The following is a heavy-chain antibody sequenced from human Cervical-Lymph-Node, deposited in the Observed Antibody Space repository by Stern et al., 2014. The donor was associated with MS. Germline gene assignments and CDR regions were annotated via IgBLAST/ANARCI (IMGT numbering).Heavy chain of an antibody. J-gene: IGHJ4*02. CDR2: FYYSGST. Sequence: QVQLQESGPGLVKPSETLSLTCTVSGGSISSSSYYWGWIRQPPGKGLEWIGSFYYSGSTYYNPSLKSRVTISVPTSNNQFSLKLSSVTAADTAVYYCARHPRDFVWYFDYWGQGTLVTVSS. CDR1: GGSISSSSYY. V-gene: IGHV4-39*01. D-gene: IGHD3-16*01. CDR3: ARHPRDFVWYFDY.